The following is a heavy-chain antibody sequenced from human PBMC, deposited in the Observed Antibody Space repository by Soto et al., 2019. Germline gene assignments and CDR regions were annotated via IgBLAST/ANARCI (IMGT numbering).Heavy chain of an antibody. CDR1: GFTFSNYA. J-gene: IGHJ4*02. Sequence: EVQLLESGGGLVQPGGSLRLSCAASGFTFSNYAMSWVRQAPGKGLEWVSGIGGRATSAYYADSVKGRFAISRDNSYNALLLQLNILIAEDTAVYYCAKSRYSDSSGDFYDFWGQGTLVSVTS. CDR2: IGGRATSA. D-gene: IGHD3-22*01. V-gene: IGHV3-23*01. CDR3: AKSRYSDSSGDFYDF.